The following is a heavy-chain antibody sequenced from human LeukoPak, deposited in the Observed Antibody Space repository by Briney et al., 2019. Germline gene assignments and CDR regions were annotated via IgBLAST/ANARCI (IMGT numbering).Heavy chain of an antibody. V-gene: IGHV1-18*01. Sequence: GASVKVSCKASGYAFTSYGISWVRQAPGQGLEWMGWISGNNGNTNYVQKVQGRVTMTTDTSTSTAYMELRSLRSDDTAVYYCARGRAAGTFWLDYWGQGTLVTVSS. J-gene: IGHJ4*02. CDR3: ARGRAAGTFWLDY. D-gene: IGHD6-13*01. CDR2: ISGNNGNT. CDR1: GYAFTSYG.